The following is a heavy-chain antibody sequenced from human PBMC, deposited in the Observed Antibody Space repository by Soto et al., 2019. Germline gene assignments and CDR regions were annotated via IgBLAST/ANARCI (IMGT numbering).Heavy chain of an antibody. D-gene: IGHD2-15*01. Sequence: SETLSLTCAVYGGSFSIYYWSWIRQPPGKGLEWIGEINHGGSTNYNPSLKSRVTISVDTSKNQFSLKLSSVTAADTAVYYCARGGTGDIVVVVAATSTVNWFDPWGQGTLVTVSS. CDR2: INHGGST. CDR1: GGSFSIYY. J-gene: IGHJ5*02. V-gene: IGHV4-34*01. CDR3: ARGGTGDIVVVVAATSTVNWFDP.